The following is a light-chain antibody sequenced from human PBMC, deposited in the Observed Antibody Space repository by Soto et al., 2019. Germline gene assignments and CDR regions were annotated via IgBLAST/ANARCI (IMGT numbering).Light chain of an antibody. CDR3: QQANSFPRT. J-gene: IGKJ4*01. V-gene: IGKV3D-15*01. Sequence: EIVMTQSPATLSVSPGETASLSCRASQSVSSNLAWYQQKPGQAPRLLIFGASSRATGIPDRFSGSGSGTDFTLTISSLQPEDFATYYCQQANSFPRTFGGGTKVDIK. CDR1: QSVSSN. CDR2: GAS.